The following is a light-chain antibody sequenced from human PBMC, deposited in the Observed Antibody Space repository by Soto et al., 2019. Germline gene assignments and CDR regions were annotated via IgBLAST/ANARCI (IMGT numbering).Light chain of an antibody. CDR2: LGS. CDR1: QSLLHSSGNNY. Sequence: IVMTQSPLSLPVTPGEPASISCRSSQSLLHSSGNNYLDWYLQRPGQSPQLLIYLGSNRASGVPDRFSGSGSGTDFTLKISRVEAEDVGIYYCMQALHTWTFGQGTKVEIK. J-gene: IGKJ1*01. CDR3: MQALHTWT. V-gene: IGKV2-28*01.